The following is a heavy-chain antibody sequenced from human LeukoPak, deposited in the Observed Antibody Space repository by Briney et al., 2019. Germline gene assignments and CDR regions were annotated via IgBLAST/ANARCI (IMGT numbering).Heavy chain of an antibody. CDR1: GGSISSYY. Sequence: SETLSLTCTVSGGSISSYYWSWIRQPPGKGLEWIGYIYYSGSTNYNPSLKSRVTISVDTSKNQFSLKLSSVTAADTAVYYCARGSYYDYVWGSSPSFDIWGQGTMVTVSS. CDR3: ARGSYYDYVWGSSPSFDI. V-gene: IGHV4-59*01. D-gene: IGHD3-16*01. J-gene: IGHJ3*02. CDR2: IYYSGST.